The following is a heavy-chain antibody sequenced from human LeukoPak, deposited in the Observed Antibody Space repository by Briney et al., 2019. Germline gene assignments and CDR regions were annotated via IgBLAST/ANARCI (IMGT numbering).Heavy chain of an antibody. CDR1: GYTLTSYY. CDR3: ARGTLRYFDF. Sequence: ASVKVSCKSSGYTLTSYYMHWVRQAPGQGPKWMGVINPSGGRTTSYAQKIQGRVTMTRDTSMSTVNMELSSLRSEDTAVYYCARGTLRYFDFWGQGTLVTVSS. J-gene: IGHJ4*02. V-gene: IGHV1-46*01. D-gene: IGHD3-9*01. CDR2: INPSGGRT.